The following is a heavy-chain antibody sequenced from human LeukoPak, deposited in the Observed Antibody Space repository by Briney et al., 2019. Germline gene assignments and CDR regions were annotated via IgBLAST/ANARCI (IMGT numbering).Heavy chain of an antibody. CDR3: ARAHYGDYGYYFDY. J-gene: IGHJ4*02. V-gene: IGHV4-59*01. CDR1: GGSISNKY. Sequence: PSETLSLTCTVSGGSISNKYWSWIRQPPGKGLEWIGYIYYSGSTNYNPSLKSRVTISVDTSKNQFSLKLSSVTAADTAVYYCARAHYGDYGYYFDYWGQGTLVTVSS. D-gene: IGHD4-17*01. CDR2: IYYSGST.